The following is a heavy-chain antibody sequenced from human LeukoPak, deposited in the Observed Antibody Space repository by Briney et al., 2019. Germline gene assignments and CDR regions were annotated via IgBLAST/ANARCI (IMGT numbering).Heavy chain of an antibody. CDR2: ISYDGSNK. CDR3: AREGFMIVVVSYMDV. V-gene: IGHV3-30*19. CDR1: GFSFSNYG. Sequence: GGSLRLSCAASGFSFSNYGMHWVRQAPGKGLEWVAVISYDGSNKYYADSVKGRFTISRDNSKNTLYLQMNSLRAEDTAVYYCAREGFMIVVVSYMDVWGKGTTVTVSS. J-gene: IGHJ6*03. D-gene: IGHD3-22*01.